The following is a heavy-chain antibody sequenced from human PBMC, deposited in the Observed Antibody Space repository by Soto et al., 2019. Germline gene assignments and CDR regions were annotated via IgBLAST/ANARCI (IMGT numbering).Heavy chain of an antibody. Sequence: QVQLVESGGGVVQPGRSLSLSCAASGFTFSSYGMSWVRQAPGKGLEWVALISYDGRNEFYGDSVKGRFTVSRDNSKNTLYLRMNSVRAEDTAVYYCAKDGIYWSGALPYGLDVWGQGTTVIVSS. D-gene: IGHD2-15*01. CDR2: ISYDGRNE. CDR3: AKDGIYWSGALPYGLDV. J-gene: IGHJ6*02. V-gene: IGHV3-30*18. CDR1: GFTFSSYG.